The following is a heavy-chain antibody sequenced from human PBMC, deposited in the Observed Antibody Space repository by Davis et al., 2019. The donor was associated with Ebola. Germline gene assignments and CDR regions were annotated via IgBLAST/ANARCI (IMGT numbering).Heavy chain of an antibody. D-gene: IGHD6-6*01. CDR1: GFTFSSYS. CDR2: ISSSSSTI. Sequence: PGGSLRLSCAASGFTFSSYSMNWVRQAPGKGLEWVSYISSSSSTIYYADSVKGRFTISRDNAKNSLYLQMNSLRDEDTAVYYCARARGVAARPGWFDPWGQGTLVTVSS. CDR3: ARARGVAARPGWFDP. V-gene: IGHV3-48*02. J-gene: IGHJ5*02.